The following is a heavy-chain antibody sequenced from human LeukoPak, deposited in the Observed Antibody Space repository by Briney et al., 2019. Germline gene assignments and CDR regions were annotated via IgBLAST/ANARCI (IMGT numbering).Heavy chain of an antibody. CDR2: NSGYNDKK. CDR3: ARGRFSYGRGYQFVY. J-gene: IGHJ4*02. V-gene: IGHV1-18*01. D-gene: IGHD5-18*01. Sequence: ASVKVSCKAYGYTFTSYGISWVRQAPGQGLEWMGWNSGYNDKKKYAEKFQGRVTMTTETSTSTAYMELRSLRSDDTAVYYCARGRFSYGRGYQFVYWGQGTLVTVSS. CDR1: GYTFTSYG.